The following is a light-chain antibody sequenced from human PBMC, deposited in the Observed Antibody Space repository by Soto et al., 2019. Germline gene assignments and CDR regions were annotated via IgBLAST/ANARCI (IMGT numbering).Light chain of an antibody. CDR3: AAWDDSLNGVI. V-gene: IGLV1-44*01. J-gene: IGLJ2*01. CDR1: SSNIGSHT. Sequence: QLVLTQPPSASGTPGQRITISCSGSSSNIGSHTVNWHQQVPGTAPKLLIYSNNERPSGVPDRFSGSKSGTSASLAISGLQSGDEADYYCAAWDDSLNGVIFGGGTTLTVL. CDR2: SNN.